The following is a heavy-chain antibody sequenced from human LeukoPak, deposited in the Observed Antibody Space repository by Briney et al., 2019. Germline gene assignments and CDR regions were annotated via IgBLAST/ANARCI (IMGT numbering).Heavy chain of an antibody. CDR1: GFTFSSYA. CDR3: AGSPTRVDAFDI. J-gene: IGHJ3*02. Sequence: PGGSLRLSCAASGFTFSSYAMSWVRQAPGKGLEWVSAISGSGGSTYYADSVKGRFTISRDNSKNTLYLQMNSLRAEDTAVYYCAGSPTRVDAFDIWGQGTMVTVSS. CDR2: ISGSGGST. D-gene: IGHD1-26*01. V-gene: IGHV3-23*01.